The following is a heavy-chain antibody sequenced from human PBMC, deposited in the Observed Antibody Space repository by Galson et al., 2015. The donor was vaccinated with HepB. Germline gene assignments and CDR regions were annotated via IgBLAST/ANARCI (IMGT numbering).Heavy chain of an antibody. CDR2: IRSKAYGGTT. D-gene: IGHD1-7*01. V-gene: IGHV3-49*03. J-gene: IGHJ4*02. Sequence: SLRLSCAASGFAFGDYAMSWFRQAPGKGLEWVGFIRSKAYGGTTEYAASVKGRFTISRDDSKSIAYLQMNSLKTEDTAVYYCTRAGLYNWNYEGIDYWGQGTLVTVSS. CDR3: TRAGLYNWNYEGIDY. CDR1: GFAFGDYA.